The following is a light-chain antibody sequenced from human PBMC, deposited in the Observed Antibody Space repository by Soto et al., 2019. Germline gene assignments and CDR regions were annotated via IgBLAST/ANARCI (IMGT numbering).Light chain of an antibody. CDR1: QSVSNY. CDR3: QQYSSWPFT. CDR2: GSS. J-gene: IGKJ3*01. Sequence: IVLTQSPATLSVCPGEKATLSCGARQSVSNYLTWYHQKPGQAPRPLIYGSSTRATGVPARFSGSGSGTEFTLTISSLQSEDSAIYYCQQYSSWPFTFGPGTKVAIE. V-gene: IGKV3-15*01.